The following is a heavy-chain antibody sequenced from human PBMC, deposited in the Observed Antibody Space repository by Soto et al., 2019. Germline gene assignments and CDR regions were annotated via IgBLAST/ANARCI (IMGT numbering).Heavy chain of an antibody. CDR1: AFTLSKFV. Sequence: GGSLRLSCAASAFTLSKFVMHWVRQAPGKGLVWVSRINSDGSSTTYADSVKGRFTISRDNAKNTLYLQMTSLRAEDTAVYYCARVSREVVPAAIDYWGQGTLVTVSS. V-gene: IGHV3-74*01. D-gene: IGHD2-2*01. CDR3: ARVSREVVPAAIDY. J-gene: IGHJ4*02. CDR2: INSDGSST.